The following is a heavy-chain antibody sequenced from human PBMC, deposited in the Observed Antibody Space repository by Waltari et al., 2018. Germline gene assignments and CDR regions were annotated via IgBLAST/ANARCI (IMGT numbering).Heavy chain of an antibody. CDR1: GFIFSRYE. CDR2: ISSSGSTT. J-gene: IGHJ3*02. D-gene: IGHD3-22*01. Sequence: EVQLMESGGGLVQPGGSLRLSCAASGFIFSRYEMNWVRQAPGKGLEWVSYISSSGSTTYYGDSVKGRFTISRDDAKNSLDLQMNSLRVEDTAVYYCARVGPGSGYGGIVNAFDIWGLGTMITVSS. CDR3: ARVGPGSGYGGIVNAFDI. V-gene: IGHV3-48*03.